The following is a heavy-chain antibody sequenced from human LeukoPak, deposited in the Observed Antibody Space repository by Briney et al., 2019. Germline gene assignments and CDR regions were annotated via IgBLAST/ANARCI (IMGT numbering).Heavy chain of an antibody. J-gene: IGHJ4*02. CDR3: AKSHSYGFDY. V-gene: IGHV3-7*01. Sequence: PGGSLRLSCAASGFTFSSYGMSWVRQAPGKGLEWVANIKQDGSDKYYVDSVKGRFTISRDNAKNSLYLQMNSLRAEDTAVYYCAKSHSYGFDYWGQGTLVTVSS. D-gene: IGHD5-18*01. CDR1: GFTFSSYG. CDR2: IKQDGSDK.